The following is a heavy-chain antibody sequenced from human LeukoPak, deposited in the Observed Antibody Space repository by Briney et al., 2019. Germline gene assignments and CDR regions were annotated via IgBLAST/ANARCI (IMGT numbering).Heavy chain of an antibody. V-gene: IGHV4-30-4*01. CDR3: ARGLAARSVTVNWFDP. Sequence: SETLSLTCTVSGGSISSGDYYWSWIRQPPGTGLEWIGYIYYSGSTYYNPSLKSRVTISVDTSKNQFSLKLSSVTAADTAVYYCARGLAARSVTVNWFDPWGQGTLVTVSS. D-gene: IGHD6-6*01. CDR2: IYYSGST. J-gene: IGHJ5*02. CDR1: GGSISSGDYY.